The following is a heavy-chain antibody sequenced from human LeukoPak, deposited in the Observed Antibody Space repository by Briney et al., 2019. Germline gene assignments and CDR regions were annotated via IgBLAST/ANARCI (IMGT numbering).Heavy chain of an antibody. Sequence: EASVNVSCKASGCTFTGYYMHWVRQAPGQGLEWMGWINPNSGGTNYAQKFQGWVTMNRDTFISTVYMELSRLRADDTAVYYCARDQGIAAAGTGMDGWGKRTTVTASS. J-gene: IGHJ6*04. V-gene: IGHV1-2*04. CDR1: GCTFTGYY. CDR2: INPNSGGT. CDR3: ARDQGIAAAGTGMDG. D-gene: IGHD6-13*01.